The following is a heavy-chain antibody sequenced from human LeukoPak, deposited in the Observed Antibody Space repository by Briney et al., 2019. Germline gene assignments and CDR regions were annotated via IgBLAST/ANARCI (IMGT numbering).Heavy chain of an antibody. CDR1: GGSFSGYY. J-gene: IGHJ5*02. V-gene: IGHV4-34*01. D-gene: IGHD3-10*01. CDR2: INHSGST. CDR3: ARGPRGRRVLRWFDP. Sequence: PSETLSLTSAVYGGSFSGYYWSWIRQPPGKGLEWIGEINHSGSTNYNPSLKSRVTISVDTSKNQFSLKLSSVPVADTAVYYCARGPRGRRVLRWFDPWGQGTLVTVSS.